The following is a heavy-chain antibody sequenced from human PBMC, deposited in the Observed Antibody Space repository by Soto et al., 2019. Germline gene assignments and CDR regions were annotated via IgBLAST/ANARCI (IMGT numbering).Heavy chain of an antibody. J-gene: IGHJ6*02. V-gene: IGHV1-69*01. CDR1: GGTFSIYG. CDR2: IIPILTTP. Sequence: QVQLVQSGAEVKKTGSSVKVSCKASGGTFSIYGFSWVRQAPGQGPEWIGGIIPILTTPNYAQKFQGRVTIVADEFTTTVYMELSSLIFEDTAVYYCATSVGIAPTGEDGMDVWGQGTSVTVSS. CDR3: ATSVGIAPTGEDGMDV. D-gene: IGHD2-8*02.